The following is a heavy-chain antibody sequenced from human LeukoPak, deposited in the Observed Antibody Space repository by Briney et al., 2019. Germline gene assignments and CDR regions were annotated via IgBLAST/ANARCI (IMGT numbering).Heavy chain of an antibody. CDR2: IYYSGST. Sequence: SETLSLTCTVSGGSISSSSYYWGWIRQPPGKGLEWIGSIYYSGSTYYNPSPKSRVTISVDTSKNQFSLKLSSVTAADTAVYYCARDGEYSSSWYPFPNGMDVWGQGTTVTVSS. CDR3: ARDGEYSSSWYPFPNGMDV. D-gene: IGHD6-13*01. J-gene: IGHJ6*02. CDR1: GGSISSSSYY. V-gene: IGHV4-39*07.